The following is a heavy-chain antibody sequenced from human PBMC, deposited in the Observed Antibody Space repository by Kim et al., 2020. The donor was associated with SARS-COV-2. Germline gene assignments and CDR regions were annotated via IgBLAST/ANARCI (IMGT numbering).Heavy chain of an antibody. D-gene: IGHD2-2*01. J-gene: IGHJ4*02. CDR3: AKRDCTTASCHFYYFDY. Sequence: VKGRFTISRDNAKNTLYLQMNSLGADDTAIYYCAKRDCTTASCHFYYFDYWGQGSLVTVSS. V-gene: IGHV3-74*01.